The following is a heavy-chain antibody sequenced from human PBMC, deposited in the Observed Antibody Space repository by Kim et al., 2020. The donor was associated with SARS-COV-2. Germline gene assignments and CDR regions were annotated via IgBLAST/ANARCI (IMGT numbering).Heavy chain of an antibody. CDR3: ATSPAGVRTTYYFDY. V-gene: IGHV4-59*01. Sequence: SETLSLTCTVSGGSISSYYWSWIRQPPGKGLEWIGYIYYSGSTNYNPSLKSRVTISVDTSKNQFSLKLSSVTAADTVVYYCATSPAGVRTTYYFDYWGQGTLVTVSS. CDR2: IYYSGST. CDR1: GGSISSYY. D-gene: IGHD3-10*01. J-gene: IGHJ4*02.